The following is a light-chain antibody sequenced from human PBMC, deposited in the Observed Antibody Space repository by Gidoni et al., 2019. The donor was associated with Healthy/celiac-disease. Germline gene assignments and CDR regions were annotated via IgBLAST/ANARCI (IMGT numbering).Light chain of an antibody. CDR2: GAS. Sequence: EILMTQSPATLPVSPVDRATITCRASNSISSNLAWYQQKPVQAPRLLLYGASTSATGIHARFSGSCSGTEFTLTISSLQFSDFAVYYCQQYNNCPPGPFGQGTKLEIK. V-gene: IGKV3-15*01. CDR3: QQYNNCPPGP. CDR1: NSISSN. J-gene: IGKJ2*01.